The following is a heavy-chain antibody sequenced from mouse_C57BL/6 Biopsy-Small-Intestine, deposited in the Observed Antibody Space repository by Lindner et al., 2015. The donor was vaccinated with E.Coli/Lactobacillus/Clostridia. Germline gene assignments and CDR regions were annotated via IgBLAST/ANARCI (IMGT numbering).Heavy chain of an antibody. CDR2: IYPYNGLS. J-gene: IGHJ2*01. V-gene: IGHV1-31*01. Sequence: VQLQESGPELVKPGASVKISCKASDYSFTTYYIHWVKQSHGNILDWIGFIYPYNGLSSYNQRFKGKATLTVDKSSSTALMELRSLTSEDSAVYYCAKSEGSSGFFDYWGQGATLTVSS. CDR1: DYSFTTYY. CDR3: AKSEGSSGFFDY. D-gene: IGHD3-2*02.